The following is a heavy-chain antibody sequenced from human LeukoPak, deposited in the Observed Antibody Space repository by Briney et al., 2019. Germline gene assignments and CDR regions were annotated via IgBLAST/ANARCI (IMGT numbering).Heavy chain of an antibody. Sequence: GGSLRLSCAASGFTVSSNYMSWVRQAPGKGLQWVSVIYSGGSTYYADSVKGRFTISRDNSKNTLYLQMNSLRAEDTAVYYCAKARQTVGATTYWGQGTLVTVSS. CDR1: GFTVSSNY. D-gene: IGHD1-26*01. CDR2: IYSGGST. V-gene: IGHV3-53*01. J-gene: IGHJ4*02. CDR3: AKARQTVGATTY.